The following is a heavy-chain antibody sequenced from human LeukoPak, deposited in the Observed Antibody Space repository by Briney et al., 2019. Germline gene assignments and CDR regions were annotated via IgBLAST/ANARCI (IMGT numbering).Heavy chain of an antibody. CDR2: ISAYNGNT. D-gene: IGHD6-13*01. CDR1: GYTFTSYV. J-gene: IGHJ4*02. CDR3: ATTEQGSWYGEH. Sequence: ASVKVSCKASGYTFTSYVISWVRQAPGQGLEWMGWISAYNGNTNYAQKLQGRVTMTTDTSTSTAYMELRSLRSDDTAVYYCATTEQGSWYGEHWGQGTLVTVSS. V-gene: IGHV1-18*01.